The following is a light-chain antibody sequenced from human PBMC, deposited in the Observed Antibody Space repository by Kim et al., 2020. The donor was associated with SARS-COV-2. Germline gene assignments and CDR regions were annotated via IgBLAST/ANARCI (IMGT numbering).Light chain of an antibody. CDR3: QQYQSIPIT. Sequence: DIVMTQSPDSLAVSLGERATINCKSSQSVLSSSNNKNYLAWYQQKPGQPPKLLIYWASTRESGVPDRFSGSGSGTDFTLTISSLQAEDVAVYYYQQYQSIPITFGQGTRLEIK. CDR2: WAS. J-gene: IGKJ5*01. CDR1: QSVLSSSNNKNY. V-gene: IGKV4-1*01.